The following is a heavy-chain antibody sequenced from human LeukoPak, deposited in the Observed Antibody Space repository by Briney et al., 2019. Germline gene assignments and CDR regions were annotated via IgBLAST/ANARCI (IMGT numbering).Heavy chain of an antibody. J-gene: IGHJ4*02. D-gene: IGHD2-2*01. V-gene: IGHV4-31*03. CDR2: IYYSGST. Sequence: SQTLSLTCTVSGGSISSGGYYWSWIRQHPGKGLEWIGYIYYSGSTYYNPSLKGRVTISVDTSKNQFSLKLSSVTAADTAVYYCARGDCSSTSCYDRYWGQGTLVTVSS. CDR3: ARGDCSSTSCYDRY. CDR1: GGSISSGGYY.